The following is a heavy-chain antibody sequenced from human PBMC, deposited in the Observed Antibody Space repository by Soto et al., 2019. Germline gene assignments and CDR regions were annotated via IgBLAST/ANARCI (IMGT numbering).Heavy chain of an antibody. CDR3: VRPLCSSTRCGPYFFDS. J-gene: IGHJ4*02. Sequence: GGSLRLSCAASGFTFSSYSMNWVRQAPGKGLEWVSYISSSSSTIYYADSVKGRFTISRDNAKNSLYLQMNSLRSDDTAVYFCVRPLCSSTRCGPYFFDSWGQGSLVTVSS. V-gene: IGHV3-48*01. CDR1: GFTFSSYS. CDR2: ISSSSSTI. D-gene: IGHD2-2*01.